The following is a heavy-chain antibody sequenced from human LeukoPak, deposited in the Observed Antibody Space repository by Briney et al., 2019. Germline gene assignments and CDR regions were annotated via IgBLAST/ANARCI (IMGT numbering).Heavy chain of an antibody. J-gene: IGHJ4*02. CDR1: GYTFTGYY. CDR3: ARAWSSSSPGSNY. CDR2: INPNSGGT. Sequence: ASVKVSCKASGYTFTGYYMHWVRQAPGQGLEWMGRINPNSGGTNYAQKFQGRVTMTRDTSINTAYMELSRLRSDDTAVYYCARAWSSSSPGSNYWGQGTLVTVSS. D-gene: IGHD6-13*01. V-gene: IGHV1-2*06.